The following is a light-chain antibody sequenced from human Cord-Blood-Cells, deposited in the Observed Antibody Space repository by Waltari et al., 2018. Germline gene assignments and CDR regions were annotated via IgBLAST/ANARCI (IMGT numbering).Light chain of an antibody. J-gene: IGLJ1*01. Sequence: QSALTQPASVSGSPGQSITISCTGTSSAVGSYNLVSWYQQHPGKAPKLMIYEVSKPPSGVSNRFSGSKSGNTASLTISGLQAEDEADYYCCSYAGSSTYVFGTGTKVTVL. CDR3: CSYAGSSTYV. V-gene: IGLV2-23*02. CDR1: SSAVGSYNL. CDR2: EVS.